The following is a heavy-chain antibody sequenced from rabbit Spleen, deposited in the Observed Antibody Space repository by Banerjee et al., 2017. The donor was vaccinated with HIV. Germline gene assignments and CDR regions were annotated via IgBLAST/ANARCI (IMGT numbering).Heavy chain of an antibody. Sequence: QSLEESGGDLVKPGASLTLTCTASGFSFSTNDYMCWVRQAPGKGLEWIACDDGGVGSSAYYANWAKGRFTVSKTSSTTVTLQMTSLTAADTATYFCARHGSGSGWGGALWGPGTLVTVS. J-gene: IGHJ4*01. CDR1: GFSFSTNDY. V-gene: IGHV1S40*01. CDR2: DDGGVGSSA. CDR3: ARHGSGSGWGGAL. D-gene: IGHD4-1*01.